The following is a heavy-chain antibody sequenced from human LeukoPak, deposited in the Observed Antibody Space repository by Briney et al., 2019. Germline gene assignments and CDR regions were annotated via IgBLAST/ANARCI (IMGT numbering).Heavy chain of an antibody. CDR2: IYYSGST. V-gene: IGHV4-30-4*01. D-gene: IGHD3-10*01. Sequence: PSETLSLTCTVSGGSISSGDYYWSWIRQPPGKGLEWIGYIYYSGSTYYNPSLKSRVTISVDTSKNQFSLKLSSVTAADTAVYYCAREVYGSGSSLEADTNWFDPWGQGTLVTVSS. CDR3: AREVYGSGSSLEADTNWFDP. J-gene: IGHJ5*02. CDR1: GGSISSGDYY.